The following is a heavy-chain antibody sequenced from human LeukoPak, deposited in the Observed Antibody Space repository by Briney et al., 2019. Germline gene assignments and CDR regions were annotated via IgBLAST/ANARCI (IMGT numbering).Heavy chain of an antibody. V-gene: IGHV3-21*03. CDR3: AREGVHGSGSYDYYYYYYMDV. J-gene: IGHJ6*03. CDR2: ISSSSSYI. D-gene: IGHD3-10*01. CDR1: GFTFSSYS. Sequence: PGGSLRLSCAASGFTFSSYSMNWVRQAPGKGLEWVSSISSSSSYIYYADSVKGRFTISRDNAKNSLYLQMNSLRAEDTAVYYCAREGVHGSGSYDYYYYYYMDVWGKGTTVTVSS.